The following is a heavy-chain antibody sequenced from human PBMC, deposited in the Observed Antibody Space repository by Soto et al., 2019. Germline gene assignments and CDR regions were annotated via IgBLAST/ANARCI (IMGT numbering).Heavy chain of an antibody. V-gene: IGHV1-24*01. CDR1: RYTLTELS. D-gene: IGHD1-26*01. J-gene: IGHJ4*02. CDR3: ATSPQWELPYFDY. CDR2: LDPEDGET. Sequence: ASVKVSCKVSRYTLTELSMHWVRQAPGKGLEWMGGLDPEDGETIYAQKFQGRVTMTEDTSTDTAYMELSSLRSEDTAVYYCATSPQWELPYFDYWGQGTLVTVSS.